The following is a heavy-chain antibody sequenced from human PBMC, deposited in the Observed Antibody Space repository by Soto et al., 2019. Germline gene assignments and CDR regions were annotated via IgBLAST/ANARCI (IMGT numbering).Heavy chain of an antibody. CDR2: ISSNGGST. CDR1: GFTLSSYA. CDR3: VKDRYVDY. J-gene: IGHJ4*02. V-gene: IGHV3-64D*06. Sequence: GSLRLSCSVSGFTLSSYAMHWVRQAPGKGLEYAASISSNGGSTYYADSVKGRFTISRDNSKNTLYLQMSSLRAEDTAVYYCVKDRYVDYWGQGTLVTVSS.